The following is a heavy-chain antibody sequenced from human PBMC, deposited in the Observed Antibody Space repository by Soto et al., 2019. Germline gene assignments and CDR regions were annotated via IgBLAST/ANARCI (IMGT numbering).Heavy chain of an antibody. CDR2: IFSNDEK. J-gene: IGHJ4*02. CDR3: ARMGYYYDSSGYYVGIDY. D-gene: IGHD3-22*01. CDR1: GFSLSNARMG. V-gene: IGHV2-26*01. Sequence: GSGPTLVNPTETLTLTCTVSGFSLSNARMGVSWIRQPPGKALEWLAHIFSNDEKSYSTSLKSRLTISKDTSKSQVVLTMTNMDPVDTATYYCARMGYYYDSSGYYVGIDYWGQGTLVTVSS.